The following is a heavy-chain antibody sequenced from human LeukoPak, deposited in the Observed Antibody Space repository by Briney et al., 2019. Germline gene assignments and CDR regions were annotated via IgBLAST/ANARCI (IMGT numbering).Heavy chain of an antibody. CDR2: IYSGGST. V-gene: IGHV3-66*02. J-gene: IGHJ4*02. Sequence: GGSLRLSCAASGFTVSSNYMSWVRQAPGKGLEWVSVIYSGGSTYYADSVKGRFTISRDNSKNTLYLQMNSLRAEDTAVYYCARVRDPPQYYFDYWGQVTLVTVSS. CDR3: ARVRDPPQYYFDY. D-gene: IGHD5-24*01. CDR1: GFTVSSNY.